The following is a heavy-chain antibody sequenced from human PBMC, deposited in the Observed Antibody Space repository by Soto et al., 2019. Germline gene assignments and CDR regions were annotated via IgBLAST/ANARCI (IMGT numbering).Heavy chain of an antibody. J-gene: IGHJ6*02. Sequence: NPSETLSLTCAVYGGSFSGYYWSWIRQPPGKGLEWIGEINHSGSTNYNPSLKSRVTISVDTSKNQFSLKLSSVTAADTAVYYCARSAAGGSSWPYYYYGMDVWGQGTTVTVSS. CDR3: ARSAAGGSSWPYYYYGMDV. CDR2: INHSGST. V-gene: IGHV4-34*01. CDR1: GGSFSGYY. D-gene: IGHD6-13*01.